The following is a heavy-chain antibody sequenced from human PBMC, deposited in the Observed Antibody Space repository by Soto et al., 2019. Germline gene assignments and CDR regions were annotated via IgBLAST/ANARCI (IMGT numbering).Heavy chain of an antibody. D-gene: IGHD3-16*02. CDR2: ISNDGSNT. CDR3: ARDVGYRYYFDY. V-gene: IGHV3-30-3*01. Sequence: GGSLRLSCAASGFAFSSYAMHWVRQTPGTGLEWVAFISNDGSNTYYADSLKGRFTISRDNSKNTLYLQMNSLRPEDTAVFFCARDVGYRYYFDYWGQGTLVTVSS. J-gene: IGHJ4*01. CDR1: GFAFSSYA.